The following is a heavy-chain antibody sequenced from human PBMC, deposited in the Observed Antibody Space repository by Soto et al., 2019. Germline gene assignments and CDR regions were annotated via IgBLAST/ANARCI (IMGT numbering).Heavy chain of an antibody. J-gene: IGHJ4*02. D-gene: IGHD5-12*01. CDR2: IYYSGST. CDR3: ARQAEMATKIGSYYFDY. V-gene: IGHV4-39*07. Sequence: KPSETLSLTCTVSGGSISSSSYYWGWIRQPPGKGLEWIGSIYYSGSTYYNPSLKSRITISVDTSKNQFSLKLSSVTAADTAVYYCARQAEMATKIGSYYFDYWGQGTLVTVSS. CDR1: GGSISSSSYY.